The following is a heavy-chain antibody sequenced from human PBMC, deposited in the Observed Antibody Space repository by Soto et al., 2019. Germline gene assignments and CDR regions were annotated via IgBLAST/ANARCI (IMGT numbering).Heavy chain of an antibody. J-gene: IGHJ5*02. CDR2: ISGSGGST. CDR1: GFTFSSYA. V-gene: IGHV3-23*01. Sequence: PGGSLRLSCAASGFTFSSYAMSWVRQAPGKGLEWVSAISGSGGSTYYADSVKGRFTISRDHSKNTLYLQMNSLRAEDTAVYYCATYWGTESHTFWFDLWGRGAQVTVSS. D-gene: IGHD3-16*01. CDR3: ATYWGTESHTFWFDL.